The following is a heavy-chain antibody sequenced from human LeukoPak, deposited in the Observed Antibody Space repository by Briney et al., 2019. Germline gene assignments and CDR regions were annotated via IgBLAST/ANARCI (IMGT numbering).Heavy chain of an antibody. V-gene: IGHV1-2*02. J-gene: IGHJ5*02. D-gene: IGHD2-2*02. CDR2: INPNSGGT. Sequence: GASVKVSCKASGYTFTGYYMHWVRQAPGQGLAWMGWINPNSGGTNYAQKFQGRVTMTRDTSISTAYMELSRLRSDDTAVYYCARDSQYCSSTSCYTGWFDPWGQGTLVTVSS. CDR3: ARDSQYCSSTSCYTGWFDP. CDR1: GYTFTGYY.